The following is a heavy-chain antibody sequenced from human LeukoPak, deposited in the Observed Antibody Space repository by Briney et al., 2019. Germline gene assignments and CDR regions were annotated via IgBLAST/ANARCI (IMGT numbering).Heavy chain of an antibody. CDR3: ARDGIVGARAFDY. V-gene: IGHV3-30-3*01. J-gene: IGHJ4*02. D-gene: IGHD1-26*01. CDR1: GVTLTHNA. Sequence: PGRSLRLSCAASGVTLTHNALHWVRQAPGKGLEWVPVISYDERNKKYSDSVEGRFTISRDSSNNTLYLQMNSLRPEDTAVYYCARDGIVGARAFDYWGQGTLVTVSS. CDR2: ISYDERNK.